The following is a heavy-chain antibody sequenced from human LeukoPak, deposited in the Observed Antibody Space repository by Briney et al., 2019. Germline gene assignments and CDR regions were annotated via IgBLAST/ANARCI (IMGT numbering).Heavy chain of an antibody. CDR3: ARALEEGEYSGYDGPPGY. V-gene: IGHV3-21*01. CDR1: GFTFSSYW. D-gene: IGHD5-12*01. CDR2: ISSSSSYI. J-gene: IGHJ4*02. Sequence: GGSLRLSCTASGFTFSSYWMHWVRQAPGKGLEWVSCISSSSSYIYYADSVKGRFTISRDNAKNSLSLQMNSLRAEDTAVYYCARALEEGEYSGYDGPPGYWGQGTLVTVSS.